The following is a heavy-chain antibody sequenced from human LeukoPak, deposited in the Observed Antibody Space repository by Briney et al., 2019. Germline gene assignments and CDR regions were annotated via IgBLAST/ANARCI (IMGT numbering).Heavy chain of an antibody. Sequence: SETLSPTCTVSGGSISDYYWNWIRQTPGMRLEWIGYTSYSRTTIYNSYFKGRATMSIDTSKNQLYLNLTSVTATDTAVYYCAKLGHSDGWYLGAFDIWGQGTTVIVSS. CDR3: AKLGHSDGWYLGAFDI. CDR1: GGSISDYY. V-gene: IGHV4-59*08. D-gene: IGHD6-19*01. J-gene: IGHJ3*02. CDR2: TSYSRTT.